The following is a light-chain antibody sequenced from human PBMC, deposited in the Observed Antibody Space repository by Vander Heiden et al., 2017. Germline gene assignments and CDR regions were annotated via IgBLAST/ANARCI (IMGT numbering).Light chain of an antibody. CDR1: SSDVGSYNL. CDR3: CSYAGSPYV. J-gene: IGLJ1*01. Sequence: QSALTQPASVSGSPGQSITISCTGTSSDVGSYNLVSWYQQHPGKGPKLTIYEVSKWPSGVSNRFSGSKSGNTASLTISGLQAEDEADYFCCSYAGSPYVFGTGTKVTVL. V-gene: IGLV2-23*02. CDR2: EVS.